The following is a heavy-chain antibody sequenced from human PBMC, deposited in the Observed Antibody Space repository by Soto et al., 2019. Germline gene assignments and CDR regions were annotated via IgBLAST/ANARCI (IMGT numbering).Heavy chain of an antibody. Sequence: QLQLQESGPGLVKPSETLSLTCTVSGGSISSSSYYWGWIRQPPGKGLEWIGSIYYSGSTYYNPSLKSRVTISVDTSKNQFSLKLSSVTAADTAVYYCARHFVVVPAARYPYSFDYWGQGNLGTVSS. J-gene: IGHJ4*02. D-gene: IGHD2-2*01. V-gene: IGHV4-39*01. CDR1: GGSISSSSYY. CDR2: IYYSGST. CDR3: ARHFVVVPAARYPYSFDY.